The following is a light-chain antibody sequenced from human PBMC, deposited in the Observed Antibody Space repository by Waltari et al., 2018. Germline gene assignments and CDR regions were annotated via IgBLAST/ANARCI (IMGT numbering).Light chain of an antibody. V-gene: IGLV2-14*01. CDR2: EVS. CDR1: DSDVGAYDF. J-gene: IGLJ1*01. CDR3: SSYTTSSAPGV. Sequence: QSALTQPASVSGSPGQSITISCSGTDSDVGAYDFVSWYQQHPAKAPHLIIYEVSNRPSGISNRFSASKSGNTASLTISGLQAEDEADYYCSSYTTSSAPGVFGTGTRVTVL.